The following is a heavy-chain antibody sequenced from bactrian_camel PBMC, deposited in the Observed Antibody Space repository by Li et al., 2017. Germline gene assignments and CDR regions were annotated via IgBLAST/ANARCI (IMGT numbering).Heavy chain of an antibody. D-gene: IGHD6*01. CDR1: GYAISSCN. Sequence: DVQLVESGGGSVQTGGSLTLSCTVSGYAISSCNMYWYRQAPGKERDLVSTLKSDGTEYYAWAVQGRFTISRDNAKNMVYLQLNSLKTEDTAMYYCGNCWYGASCMYWGQGTQVTVS. J-gene: IGHJ4*01. CDR3: GNCWYGASCMY. CDR2: LKSDGTE. V-gene: IGHV3S40*01.